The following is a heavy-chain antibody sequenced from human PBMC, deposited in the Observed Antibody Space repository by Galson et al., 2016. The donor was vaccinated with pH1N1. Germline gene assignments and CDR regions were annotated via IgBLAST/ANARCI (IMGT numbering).Heavy chain of an antibody. CDR3: ARRYYFDY. CDR2: IDPSDGTT. V-gene: IGHV1-46*01. CDR1: GYSVTRYY. Sequence: SVKVSCKAAGYSVTRYYMHWVRQAPGQGLEWMGIIDPSDGTTTYSQKFQGRIILTRDTSTNSVHMELTTLRPDDSATYFCARRYYFDYWGQGTQVTVSS. J-gene: IGHJ4*02.